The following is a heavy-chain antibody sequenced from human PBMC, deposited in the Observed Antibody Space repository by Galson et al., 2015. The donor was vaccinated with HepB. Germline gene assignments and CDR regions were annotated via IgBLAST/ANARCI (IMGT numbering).Heavy chain of an antibody. CDR1: GFGFSSYT. J-gene: IGHJ6*02. CDR3: SRGFDDSSWDMVV. V-gene: IGHV3-30-3*01. CDR2: IKNDVSNA. Sequence: SLRLSCAASGFGFSSYTMHWVRQAPGKGLVWVGFIKNDVSNADYADSVKGRFTISRDNSKNKLYLPMNSLRSEDTDVYYCSRGFDDSSWDMVVWGRGTTVTVSS. D-gene: IGHD6-13*01.